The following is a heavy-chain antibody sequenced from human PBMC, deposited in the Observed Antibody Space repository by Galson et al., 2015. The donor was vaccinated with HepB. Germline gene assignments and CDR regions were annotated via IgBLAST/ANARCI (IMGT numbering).Heavy chain of an antibody. V-gene: IGHV1-2*02. CDR2: INPNSGGT. CDR1: GSTFTGYY. Sequence: SVTVSCKASGSTFTGYYMHWVRQAPGQGLEWMGWINPNSGGTNYAQKFQGRVTMTRDTSISTAYMELSRLRSDDTAVYYCASRGDYDSSGLFDYWGQGTLVTVS. J-gene: IGHJ4*02. D-gene: IGHD3-22*01. CDR3: ASRGDYDSSGLFDY.